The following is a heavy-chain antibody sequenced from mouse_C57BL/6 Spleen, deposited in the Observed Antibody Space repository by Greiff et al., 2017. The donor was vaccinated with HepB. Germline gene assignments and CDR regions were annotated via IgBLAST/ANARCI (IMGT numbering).Heavy chain of an antibody. V-gene: IGHV1-82*01. CDR2: IYPGDGDT. J-gene: IGHJ2*01. D-gene: IGHD2-5*01. CDR3: ERSYYSNRYYFDY. CDR1: GYAFSSSW. Sequence: VQLQESGPELVKPGASVKISCKASGYAFSSSWMNWVKQRPGKGLEWIGRIYPGDGDTNYNGKFKGKATLTADKSSSTAYMQLISLTSEDSAVYFCERSYYSNRYYFDYWGQGTTLTVSS.